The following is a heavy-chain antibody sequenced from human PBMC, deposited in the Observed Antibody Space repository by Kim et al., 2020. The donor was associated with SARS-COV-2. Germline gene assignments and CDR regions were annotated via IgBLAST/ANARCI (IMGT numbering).Heavy chain of an antibody. CDR3: ARDRHGEYGEDWFDP. D-gene: IGHD4-17*01. V-gene: IGHV4-31*02. Sequence: PCLKSRLTRSVDTSKNQFSLKVSSGTAADTAVYFCARDRHGEYGEDWFDPWGQGTLVTVSS. J-gene: IGHJ5*02.